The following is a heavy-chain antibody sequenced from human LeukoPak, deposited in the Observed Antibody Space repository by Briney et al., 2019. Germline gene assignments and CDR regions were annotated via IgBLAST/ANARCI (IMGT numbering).Heavy chain of an antibody. J-gene: IGHJ6*04. CDR1: GASISSYY. CDR3: ARDPKGNLDV. Sequence: SETLSLTCTVSGASISSYYWSWIRQPAGKGLEWIGRIYTSGRTNYSPPLKSRVTMSVDTSKNQFSLKLSSATAADTAVYYCARDPKGNLDVWGKGTTVTVSS. CDR2: IYTSGRT. V-gene: IGHV4-4*07.